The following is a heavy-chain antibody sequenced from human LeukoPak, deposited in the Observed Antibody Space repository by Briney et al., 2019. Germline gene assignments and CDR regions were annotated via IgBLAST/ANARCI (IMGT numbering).Heavy chain of an antibody. CDR2: FDPEDGET. Sequence: ASVKVSCKVSGYTLTELSMHWVRQAPGKGLEWRGGFDPEDGETIYAQKFQGRVTMTEDTSTDTAYMELSSLRSEDTAVYYCARGRPRYCSSTSCYEYFDYWGQGTLVTVSS. CDR3: ARGRPRYCSSTSCYEYFDY. V-gene: IGHV1-24*01. J-gene: IGHJ4*02. D-gene: IGHD2-2*01. CDR1: GYTLTELS.